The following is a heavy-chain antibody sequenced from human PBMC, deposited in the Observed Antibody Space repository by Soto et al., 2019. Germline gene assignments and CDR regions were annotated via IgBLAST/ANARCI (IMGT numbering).Heavy chain of an antibody. Sequence: GGSLRLSCAASGFTFSNAWMSWVRQAPGRGLEWVGRIKSKVDGGTTDYAAPVKGRFTISRDDSKNSLYLQMNSLKTEDTAVYYCARGRVKGDAGYYWGQGTLVTVSS. J-gene: IGHJ4*02. CDR1: GFTFSNAW. CDR3: ARGRVKGDAGYY. V-gene: IGHV3-15*01. D-gene: IGHD2-21*02. CDR2: IKSKVDGGTT.